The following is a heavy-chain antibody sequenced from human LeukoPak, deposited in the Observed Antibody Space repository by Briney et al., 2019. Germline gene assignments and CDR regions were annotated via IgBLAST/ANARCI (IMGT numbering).Heavy chain of an antibody. CDR2: IYSGGST. V-gene: IGHV3-53*01. Sequence: GGSLRLSCAASGFTFSSYAMSWVRQAPGKGLEWVSVIYSGGSTYYADSVKGRFTISRDNSKNTLYLQMNSLRAEDTAVYYCARTRSGYLDYWGQGTLVTVSS. CDR3: ARTRSGYLDY. J-gene: IGHJ4*02. D-gene: IGHD3-3*01. CDR1: GFTFSSYA.